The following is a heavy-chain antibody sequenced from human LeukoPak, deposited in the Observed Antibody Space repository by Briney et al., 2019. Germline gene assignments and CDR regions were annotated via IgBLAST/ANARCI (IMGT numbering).Heavy chain of an antibody. CDR2: IKQEADEK. Sequence: GGSLRLSCAASGFRFTGYWMSWVRQTPGKGLEWVASIKQEADEKHYVGAVKGRFIISRDNAKNSLYLQMNGLRAEDTAIYYCARGGFGDLRFDYWGQGTLVTVSS. CDR1: GFRFTGYW. CDR3: ARGGFGDLRFDY. V-gene: IGHV3-7*01. D-gene: IGHD3-10*01. J-gene: IGHJ4*02.